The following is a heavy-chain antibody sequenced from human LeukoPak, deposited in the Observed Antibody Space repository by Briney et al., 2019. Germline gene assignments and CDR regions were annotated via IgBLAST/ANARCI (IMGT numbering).Heavy chain of an antibody. J-gene: IGHJ4*02. CDR2: IKQDGSTK. V-gene: IGHV3-7*01. Sequence: GGSLRLSCAASGFTFSNSWMAWVRQAPGKGLEWVANIKQDGSTKHYADSLEDRFTISRDNPKNLLYVQMNSLRADDTAVYYCARDTDGSLDYWGQGILVTVAS. D-gene: IGHD1-26*01. CDR1: GFTFSNSW. CDR3: ARDTDGSLDY.